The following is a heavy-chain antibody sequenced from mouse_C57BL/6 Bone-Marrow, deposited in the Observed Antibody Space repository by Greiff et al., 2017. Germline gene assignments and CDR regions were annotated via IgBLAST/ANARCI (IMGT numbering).Heavy chain of an antibody. CDR2: ISDGGSYT. V-gene: IGHV5-4*03. J-gene: IGHJ2*01. CDR3: ARTTVVVDFDY. D-gene: IGHD1-1*01. CDR1: GFTFSSYA. Sequence: EVKLLESGGGLVKPGGSLKLSCAASGFTFSSYAMSWVRQTPEKRLEWVATISDGGSYTYYPDNVKGRFTISRDNAKNNLYLQMSHLKSEDTAMYYCARTTVVVDFDYWDQGTTLTVSA.